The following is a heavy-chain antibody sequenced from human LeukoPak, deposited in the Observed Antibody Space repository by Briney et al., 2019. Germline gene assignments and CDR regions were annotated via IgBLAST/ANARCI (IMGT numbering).Heavy chain of an antibody. J-gene: IGHJ4*02. Sequence: GWSLRLSCAASGFTFSSYAMSWVRQAPGKGLEWVSAISGSFGSTYYADSLNGRFTISRENSKNTLYLQMNSLRAEDTAVYYCAKGGYSYGIDYWGQGTLVTVSS. CDR2: ISGSFGST. V-gene: IGHV3-23*01. CDR1: GFTFSSYA. D-gene: IGHD5-18*01. CDR3: AKGGYSYGIDY.